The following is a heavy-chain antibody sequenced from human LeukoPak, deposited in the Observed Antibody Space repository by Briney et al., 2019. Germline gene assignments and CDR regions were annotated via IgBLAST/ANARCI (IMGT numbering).Heavy chain of an antibody. CDR1: GDSIRSGTYY. D-gene: IGHD3-10*01. CDR3: ARDSSLSGWFDP. CDR2: IYTSGST. V-gene: IGHV4-61*02. Sequence: SQTLSLTCSVSGDSIRSGTYYWSRIRQPAGKGLEWIGRIYTSGSTSYNPSLKSRVTISVDASKNQFSLKLSSVTAADTAVYYCARDSSLSGWFDPWGQGTLVTVSS. J-gene: IGHJ5*02.